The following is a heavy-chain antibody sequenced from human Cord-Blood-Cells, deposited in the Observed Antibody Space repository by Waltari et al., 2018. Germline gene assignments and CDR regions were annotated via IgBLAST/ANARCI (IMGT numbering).Heavy chain of an antibody. Sequence: QVQLQQSGAGLLKPSEPLSLTCAVHAGPFSGYYWSWIRQPPGKGLEWSGEINHSGSTNYNPSLKSRVTISVDTSKNQFSLKLSSVTAADTAVYYCARGPYRSGSYWGQGTLVTVSS. CDR2: INHSGST. J-gene: IGHJ4*02. CDR1: AGPFSGYY. D-gene: IGHD1-26*01. V-gene: IGHV4-34*01. CDR3: ARGPYRSGSY.